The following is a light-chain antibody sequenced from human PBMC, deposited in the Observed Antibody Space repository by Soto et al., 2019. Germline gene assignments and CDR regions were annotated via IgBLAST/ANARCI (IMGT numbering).Light chain of an antibody. J-gene: IGLJ1*01. CDR2: GVT. V-gene: IGLV2-11*01. CDR1: SSDVGGYDF. Sequence: QSALTQPRSVSGSPGQSVTISCTGTSSDVGGYDFVSWYQQHPGKAPKLMIYGVTERPSGVPDRFSGSRSGNTASLTISGLQAEDDADYYCCSYAGTYTFYVFGTGTKLTVL. CDR3: CSYAGTYTFYV.